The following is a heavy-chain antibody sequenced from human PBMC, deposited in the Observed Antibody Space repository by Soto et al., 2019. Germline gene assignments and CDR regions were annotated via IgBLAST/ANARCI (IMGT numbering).Heavy chain of an antibody. V-gene: IGHV4-30-4*01. Sequence: PSETLSLTSTVSGGSISSGDYYWSWIRQPPGKGLEWIGYIYYSGSTYYNPSLKSRVTISVDTSKNQFSLKLSSVTAADTAVYYCARGQQLDYYYYGMDVWGQGTTVTVSS. CDR3: ARGQQLDYYYYGMDV. CDR1: GGSISSGDYY. J-gene: IGHJ6*02. D-gene: IGHD6-13*01. CDR2: IYYSGST.